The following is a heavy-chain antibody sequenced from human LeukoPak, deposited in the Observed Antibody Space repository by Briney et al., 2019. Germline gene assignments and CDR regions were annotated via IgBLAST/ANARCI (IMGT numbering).Heavy chain of an antibody. CDR2: ISSSGSTT. CDR3: AREGDIVVVPAAGPFDY. CDR1: GFTFSSYE. V-gene: IGHV3-48*03. D-gene: IGHD2-2*01. J-gene: IGHJ4*02. Sequence: RGSLRLSSAASGFTFSSYEMNWVPPAPGKGLEWVSYISSSGSTTYYADSVKGRFTISRDNATNSLYMQMNSLRAEDTAVYYCAREGDIVVVPAAGPFDYWGQGTLVTVSS.